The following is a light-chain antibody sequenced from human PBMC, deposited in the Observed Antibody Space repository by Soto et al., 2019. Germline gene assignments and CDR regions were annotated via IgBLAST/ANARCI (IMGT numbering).Light chain of an antibody. V-gene: IGKV3-15*01. Sequence: EIVMTQSPATLSVSPGERATLSCRASQIINSNLAWYQQKPGQAPRLLIYRASTRATNIPARVSGSGSGTEFTLTLSRVQSENCEVSRLQQYGSWPWTFGQGTKVAIK. CDR2: RAS. J-gene: IGKJ1*01. CDR1: QIINSN. CDR3: QQYGSWPWT.